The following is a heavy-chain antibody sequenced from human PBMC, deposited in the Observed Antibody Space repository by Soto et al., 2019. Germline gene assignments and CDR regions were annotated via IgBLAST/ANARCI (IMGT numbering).Heavy chain of an antibody. Sequence: GASVKVSCKASGGTFSSYAISWVRQAPGQGLEWMGGIIPIFGTANYAQKFQGRVTITADESTSTAYMELSSLRSEDTAVYYCARGRGRDSTQPDYYYYGMDVWGQGTTVTVS. D-gene: IGHD1-1*01. CDR2: IIPIFGTA. J-gene: IGHJ6*02. CDR1: GGTFSSYA. CDR3: ARGRGRDSTQPDYYYYGMDV. V-gene: IGHV1-69*13.